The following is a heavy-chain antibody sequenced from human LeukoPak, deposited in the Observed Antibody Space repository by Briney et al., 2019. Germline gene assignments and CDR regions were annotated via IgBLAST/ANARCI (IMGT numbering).Heavy chain of an antibody. Sequence: SETLSLTCTVSGGSISSYYWSWIRQPPGKALEWIGYIYYSRSTNYNPSLESRVIISIDTSKNQFSLKPSSVTAADTAVYYCARGGGYYSDSSGGEFDYWGQGTLVTVSS. V-gene: IGHV4-59*12. J-gene: IGHJ4*02. CDR3: ARGGGYYSDSSGGEFDY. CDR1: GGSISSYY. D-gene: IGHD3-22*01. CDR2: IYYSRST.